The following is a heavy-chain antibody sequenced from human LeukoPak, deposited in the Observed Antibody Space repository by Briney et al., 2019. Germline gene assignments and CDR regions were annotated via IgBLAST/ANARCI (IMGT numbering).Heavy chain of an antibody. J-gene: IGHJ3*02. D-gene: IGHD1-26*01. CDR2: ISSSSTYI. Sequence: PGGSLRLSCAASGFTFSSYSMTWVRQAPGKGLEWVSSISSSSTYIYYADSVKGRFTISGDNAKNSLYLQMNSLRAEDTAVYFCARSTLGARWAFDIWGQGTMVTVSS. CDR3: ARSTLGARWAFDI. V-gene: IGHV3-21*01. CDR1: GFTFSSYS.